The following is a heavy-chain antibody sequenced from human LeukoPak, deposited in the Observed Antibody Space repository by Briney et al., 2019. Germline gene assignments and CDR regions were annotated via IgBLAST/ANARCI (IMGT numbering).Heavy chain of an antibody. J-gene: IGHJ4*02. CDR1: GGSISSGGYS. Sequence: SQTLSLTCAVSGGSISSGGYSWSWIRQPPGEGLEWIGYIYHSGSTYYNPSLKSRVTISVDRSKNQFSLKLSSVTAADTAVYYCARAGSSGYYRFGFDYWGQGTLVTVSS. CDR3: ARAGSSGYYRFGFDY. D-gene: IGHD3-22*01. CDR2: IYHSGST. V-gene: IGHV4-30-2*01.